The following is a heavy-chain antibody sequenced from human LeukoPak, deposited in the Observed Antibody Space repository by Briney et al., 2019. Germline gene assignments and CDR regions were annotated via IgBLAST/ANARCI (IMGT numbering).Heavy chain of an antibody. Sequence: SETLSLTCTVSGGSISSGGYYWGWIRQPPGKGLEWIGSIYYSGSTYYNPSLKSRVTISVDTSKNQFSLKLSSVTAADTAVYYCATYYGSGSYMGSWGQGTLVAVSS. J-gene: IGHJ5*02. D-gene: IGHD3-10*01. CDR2: IYYSGST. CDR1: GGSISSGGYY. CDR3: ATYYGSGSYMGS. V-gene: IGHV4-39*07.